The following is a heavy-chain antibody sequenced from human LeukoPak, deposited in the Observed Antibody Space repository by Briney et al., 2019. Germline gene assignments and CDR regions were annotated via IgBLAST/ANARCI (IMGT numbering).Heavy chain of an antibody. Sequence: GGSLRLSCAAFGFTFSSYAMTWVRQATGKGLEWVSTVSGSGGSTYYADSVKGRFTISRDNSKNTLYLQMNSLRAEDTAVYYCAKDSDYYYYMDVWGTGTTVTVSS. V-gene: IGHV3-23*01. CDR1: GFTFSSYA. CDR2: VSGSGGST. J-gene: IGHJ6*03. CDR3: AKDSDYYYYMDV.